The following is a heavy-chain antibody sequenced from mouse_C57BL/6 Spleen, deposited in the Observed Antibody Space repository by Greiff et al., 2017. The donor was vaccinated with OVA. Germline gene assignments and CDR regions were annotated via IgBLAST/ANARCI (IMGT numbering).Heavy chain of an antibody. V-gene: IGHV1-18*01. CDR2: INPNNGGT. CDR1: GYTFTDYN. Sequence: VQLKESGPELVKPGASVKIPCKASGYTFTDYNMDWVKQSHGKSLEWIGDINPNNGGTIYNQKFKGKATLTVDKSSSTAYMELRSLTSEDTAVYYCARSDGSSSLGYWGQGTTLTVSS. J-gene: IGHJ2*01. D-gene: IGHD1-1*01. CDR3: ARSDGSSSLGY.